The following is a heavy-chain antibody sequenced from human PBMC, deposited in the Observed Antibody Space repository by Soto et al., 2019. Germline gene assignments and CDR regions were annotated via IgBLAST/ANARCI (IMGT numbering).Heavy chain of an antibody. Sequence: QVQLQESGPGLVKPSETLSLTCTVSGGSISSYYWSWIRQPPGKGLEWIGYIYYSGSTNYNPSLKSRVTISVDTSKNQFSLKLSSVTAADTAVYYCARVDYDILTGYYEQCWFDPWGQGTLVTVSS. CDR2: IYYSGST. CDR3: ARVDYDILTGYYEQCWFDP. J-gene: IGHJ5*02. V-gene: IGHV4-59*01. CDR1: GGSISSYY. D-gene: IGHD3-9*01.